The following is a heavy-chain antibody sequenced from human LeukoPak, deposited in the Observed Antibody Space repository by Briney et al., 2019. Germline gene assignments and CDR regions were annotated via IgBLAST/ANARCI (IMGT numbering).Heavy chain of an antibody. Sequence: SQTLSLTCAISGDSVSGSSVTWNWIRQSPSRGLEWLGRTYYRAKWYNDNAVSVKSRITINPDTSKNQFSLQLNSVTPEDTAVYYCAREGINWFDPWGQGTLVTVSS. CDR1: GDSVSGSSVT. V-gene: IGHV6-1*01. J-gene: IGHJ5*02. D-gene: IGHD6-13*01. CDR3: AREGINWFDP. CDR2: TYYRAKWYN.